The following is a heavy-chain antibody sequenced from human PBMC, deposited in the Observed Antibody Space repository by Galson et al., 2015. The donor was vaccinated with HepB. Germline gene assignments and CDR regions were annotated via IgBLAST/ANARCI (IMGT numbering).Heavy chain of an antibody. J-gene: IGHJ6*02. CDR1: GDSVSSNSAA. V-gene: IGHV6-1*01. D-gene: IGHD4-23*01. CDR3: ARSLRNGGLYYYYYYGMDV. CDR2: TYYRSKWYN. Sequence: CAISGDSVSSNSAAWNWIRQSPSRGLERLGRTYYRSKWYNDYAVSVKSRITINPDTSKNQFSLQLNSVTPEDTAVYYCARSLRNGGLYYYYYYGMDVWGQGTTVTVSS.